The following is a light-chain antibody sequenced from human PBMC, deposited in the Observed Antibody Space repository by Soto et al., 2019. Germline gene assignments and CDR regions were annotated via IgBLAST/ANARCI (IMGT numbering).Light chain of an antibody. Sequence: QSVLTQPASVSGSPGQSITISCTGTSSDVGGYNYVSWYQQLPGKAPKLMIYEVSNRPSGVSNRFSGSKSGNTASLTISGLQAEDEADYYCSSYTSSSTLLFGTGAKVTVL. J-gene: IGLJ1*01. V-gene: IGLV2-14*01. CDR3: SSYTSSSTLL. CDR1: SSDVGGYNY. CDR2: EVS.